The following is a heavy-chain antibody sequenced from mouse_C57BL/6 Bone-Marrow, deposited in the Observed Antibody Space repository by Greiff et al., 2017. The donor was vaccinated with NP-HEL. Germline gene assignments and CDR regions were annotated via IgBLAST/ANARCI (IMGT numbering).Heavy chain of an antibody. CDR3: ARPHYYGSSHWYFDV. CDR2: IDPSDSYT. CDR1: GYTFTSYW. Sequence: VQLVESGAELVRPGTSVKLSCKASGYTFTSYWMHWVKQRPGQGLEWIGVIDPSDSYTNYNQKFKGKATLTVDTSSSTSYMQLSSLTSEDSAVYYCARPHYYGSSHWYFDVWGTGTTVTVSS. V-gene: IGHV1-59*01. J-gene: IGHJ1*03. D-gene: IGHD1-1*01.